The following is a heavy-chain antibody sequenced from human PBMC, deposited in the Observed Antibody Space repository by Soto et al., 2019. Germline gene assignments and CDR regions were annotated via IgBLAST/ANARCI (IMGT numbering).Heavy chain of an antibody. V-gene: IGHV5-51*01. Sequence: GESLKISCKGSGYSFTSYWIGWVRQMPGKGLEWMGIIYPGDSDTRYSPSFQGQVTISADKSISTAYLQWSSLKASDTAMYYCARCESPVTYYYYGMDVWGQGTTVTVSS. D-gene: IGHD4-4*01. J-gene: IGHJ6*02. CDR2: IYPGDSDT. CDR3: ARCESPVTYYYYGMDV. CDR1: GYSFTSYW.